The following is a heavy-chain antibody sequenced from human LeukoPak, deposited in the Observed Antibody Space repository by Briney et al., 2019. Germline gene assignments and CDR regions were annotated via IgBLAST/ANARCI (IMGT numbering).Heavy chain of an antibody. Sequence: PGGSLRLSCAASGFTFSSYAMTWVRQAPGKGLEWVSAITGTGGSTYYAVSVKGRFTISRDNSKNTLYLQMNSLRAEDTAVYYCASPDLGYCSSTSCQRFDYWGQGTLVTVSS. J-gene: IGHJ4*02. V-gene: IGHV3-23*01. CDR1: GFTFSSYA. CDR2: ITGTGGST. D-gene: IGHD2-2*01. CDR3: ASPDLGYCSSTSCQRFDY.